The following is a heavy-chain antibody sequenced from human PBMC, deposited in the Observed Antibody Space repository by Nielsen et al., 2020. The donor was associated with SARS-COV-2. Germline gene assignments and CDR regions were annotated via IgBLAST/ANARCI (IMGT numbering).Heavy chain of an antibody. J-gene: IGHJ6*02. D-gene: IGHD2-2*01. CDR1: GFTVSSNY. CDR3: ARAGLGVPAAFYYYYGMDV. V-gene: IGHV3-48*03. CDR2: ISSSGSTI. Sequence: SLKISCAASGFTVSSNYMNWVRQAPGKGLEWVSYISSSGSTIYYADSVKGRFTISRDNAKNSLYLQMNSLRAEDTAVYYCARAGLGVPAAFYYYYGMDVWGQGTTVTVSS.